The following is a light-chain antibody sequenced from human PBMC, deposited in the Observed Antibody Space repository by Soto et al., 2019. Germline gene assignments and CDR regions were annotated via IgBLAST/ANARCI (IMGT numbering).Light chain of an antibody. J-gene: IGLJ2*01. CDR3: SSYTSSSTLV. V-gene: IGLV2-14*01. CDR1: SSDVGGYNY. Sequence: QSVLTQPASVSGSPGQSITISCTGTSSDVGGYNYVSWYQQHPGKAPKLMIYDVSNRPSWVSNRFSGSKSGNTASLTISGLQAEDEADYYCSSYTSSSTLVFGGGTKLTVL. CDR2: DVS.